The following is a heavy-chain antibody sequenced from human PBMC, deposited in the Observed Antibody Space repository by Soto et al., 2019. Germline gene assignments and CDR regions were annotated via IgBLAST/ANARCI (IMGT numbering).Heavy chain of an antibody. V-gene: IGHV4-30-4*01. CDR3: ARAMVVTQNWFDP. Sequence: PSETLSLTCTVSGGSISSVNYYWSWIRQPPGKGLEWIGYIYYSGSTYCNPSLRSRVTISVDTSRNQFSLKLSSVTAADTAVYYCARAMVVTQNWFDPWGQGTLVTVSS. CDR2: IYYSGST. D-gene: IGHD2-21*02. CDR1: GGSISSVNYY. J-gene: IGHJ5*02.